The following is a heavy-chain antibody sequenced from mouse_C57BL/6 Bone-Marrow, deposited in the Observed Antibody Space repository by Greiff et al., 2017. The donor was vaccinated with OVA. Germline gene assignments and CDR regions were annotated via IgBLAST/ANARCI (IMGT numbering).Heavy chain of an antibody. V-gene: IGHV1-58*01. CDR3: ARNYYGSSYSYAMDY. J-gene: IGHJ4*01. D-gene: IGHD1-1*01. CDR2: IYIGNGYT. CDR1: GYTFTSYG. Sequence: VQLQQSGAELVRPGSSVKMSCKTSGYTFTSYGINWVKQRPGQGLEWIGYIYIGNGYTEYNEKFKGKDNLTSDTSSSTAYMQLSSLTSEDSAIYFCARNYYGSSYSYAMDYWGQGTSVTVSS.